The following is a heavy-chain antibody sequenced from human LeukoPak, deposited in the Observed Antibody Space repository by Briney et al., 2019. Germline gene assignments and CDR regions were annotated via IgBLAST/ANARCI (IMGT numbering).Heavy chain of an antibody. Sequence: GGSLRLSCAASGFTFSSYEMNWVRQAPGKGLEWVSYISSSGSTIYYADSVKGRFTISRDNAKNSLYLQTNSLRAEDTAVYYCARDGGIAAAGIFDYWGQGTLVTVSS. CDR1: GFTFSSYE. CDR3: ARDGGIAAAGIFDY. V-gene: IGHV3-48*03. J-gene: IGHJ4*02. CDR2: ISSSGSTI. D-gene: IGHD6-13*01.